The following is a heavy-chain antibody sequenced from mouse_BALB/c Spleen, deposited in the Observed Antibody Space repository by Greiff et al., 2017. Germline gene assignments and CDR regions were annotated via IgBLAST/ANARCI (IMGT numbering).Heavy chain of an antibody. V-gene: IGHV2-4-1*01. CDR1: GFSLTSYG. Sequence: QVQLQQSGPGLVQPSQSLSITCTVSGFSLTSYGVHWVRQSPGQGLEWLGVIWGGGSTDYNAAFISSLSISKDNSKSQVFFKMNSLQADDTAIYYCARNGRYDGYYAWFAYWGQGTLVTVSA. CDR3: ARNGRYDGYYAWFAY. D-gene: IGHD2-3*01. CDR2: IWGGGST. J-gene: IGHJ3*01.